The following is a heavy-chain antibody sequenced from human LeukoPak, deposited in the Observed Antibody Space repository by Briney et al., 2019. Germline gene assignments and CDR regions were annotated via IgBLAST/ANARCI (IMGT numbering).Heavy chain of an antibody. J-gene: IGHJ3*02. V-gene: IGHV3-30*18. CDR1: RFTFSSYG. CDR2: ISYDGSNK. Sequence: GGSLRLSCAASRFTFSSYGMHWVRQAPGKGLEWVALISYDGSNKYYADSVKGRFTISRDNSKNTLYLQMNSLRAEDTAIYYCAKDGPSGIAATADAFDIWGQGTMVTVSS. CDR3: AKDGPSGIAATADAFDI. D-gene: IGHD6-13*01.